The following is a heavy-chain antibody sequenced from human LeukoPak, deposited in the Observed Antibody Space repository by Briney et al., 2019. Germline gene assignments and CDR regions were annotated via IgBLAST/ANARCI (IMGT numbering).Heavy chain of an antibody. CDR3: ARVGGGVYYHGMDV. CDR2: IYSGGST. Sequence: GGSLRLSCAASGFTVSSKYMSWVRQAPGKGLEWVSVIYSGGSTYYADSVKGRFTISRDNSKNTLYLQMNSLRAEDTAVYYCARVGGGVYYHGMDVWGQGTTVTVS. CDR1: GFTVSSKY. D-gene: IGHD3-16*01. J-gene: IGHJ6*02. V-gene: IGHV3-53*01.